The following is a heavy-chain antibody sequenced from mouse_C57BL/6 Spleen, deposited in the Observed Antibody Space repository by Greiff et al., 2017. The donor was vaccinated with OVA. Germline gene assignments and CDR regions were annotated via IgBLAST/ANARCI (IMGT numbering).Heavy chain of an antibody. D-gene: IGHD2-1*01. J-gene: IGHJ2*01. V-gene: IGHV1-53*01. CDR2: INPSNGGT. Sequence: QVQLQQPGTELVKPGASVKLSCKASGYTFTSYWLHWVKQRPGQGLEWIGNINPSNGGTNYNEKFKSKATLTVDKSSSTAYMQLSSLTSEDSAVYDCARCGNPYYFDYWGQGTTLTVSS. CDR1: GYTFTSYW. CDR3: ARCGNPYYFDY.